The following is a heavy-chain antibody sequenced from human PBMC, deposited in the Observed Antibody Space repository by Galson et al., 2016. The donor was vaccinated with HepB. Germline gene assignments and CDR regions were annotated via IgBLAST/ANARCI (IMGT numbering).Heavy chain of an antibody. V-gene: IGHV3-49*03. D-gene: IGHD3-16*01. CDR1: GFTFGDYA. Sequence: SLRLSCACSGFTFGDYAMSRFRRAPGKGLEWVSFFRSRVYDGETDYAASVKGRFTISRDDSKNIAYLQMDSLKTEDTAMYYCARGWGTADYWGQGVLVTVSS. J-gene: IGHJ4*02. CDR2: FRSRVYDGET. CDR3: ARGWGTADY.